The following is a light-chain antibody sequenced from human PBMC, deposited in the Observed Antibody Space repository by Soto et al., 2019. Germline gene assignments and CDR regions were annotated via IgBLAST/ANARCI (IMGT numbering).Light chain of an antibody. CDR1: QDINNY. V-gene: IGKV1-5*03. Sequence: IQLTQSPSSLSASVGDRVTLTCRASQDINNYLAWYQQKPGKAPNLLIYKASRLESGVPSRFSGSGSETEFTLTISGLQPGDSATYYCQQYNSYSPTFGQGTKVDIK. CDR3: QQYNSYSPT. CDR2: KAS. J-gene: IGKJ1*01.